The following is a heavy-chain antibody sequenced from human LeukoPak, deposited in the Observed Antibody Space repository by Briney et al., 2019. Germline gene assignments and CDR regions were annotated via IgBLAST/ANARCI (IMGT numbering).Heavy chain of an antibody. J-gene: IGHJ3*01. V-gene: IGHV1-2*02. CDR3: ARSRDSRMVLGF. CDR2: INPNSGGT. D-gene: IGHD4/OR15-4a*01. CDR1: GYTFTGYY. Sequence: GASVKVSCKASGYTFTGYYMHWVRQAPGQGLEWMGWINPNSGGTNYAQKFRGRVTMTRDTSISTAYMELSRLRSDDTAVYYCARSRDSRMVLGFWGQGTMVTVSS.